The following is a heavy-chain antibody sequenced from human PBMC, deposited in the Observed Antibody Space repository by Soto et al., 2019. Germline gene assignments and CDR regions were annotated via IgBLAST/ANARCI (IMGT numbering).Heavy chain of an antibody. CDR1: GLSVSTSGVG. J-gene: IGHJ4*02. D-gene: IGHD1-26*01. CDR2: IYWDDDK. V-gene: IGHV2-5*02. Sequence: QITLKESGPTLVKPTQTLTLTCTFSGLSVSTSGVGVSWIRQPPGKALEWLALIYWDDDKRYSPSLKSRLTITRDPSKNQVVVTMTNVDPEDTATYFCARSTGATTFVYWGQGTLVTVSS. CDR3: ARSTGATTFVY.